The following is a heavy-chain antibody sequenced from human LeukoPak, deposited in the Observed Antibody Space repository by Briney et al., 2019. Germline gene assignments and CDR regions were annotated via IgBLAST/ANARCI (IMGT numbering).Heavy chain of an antibody. J-gene: IGHJ4*02. CDR1: GFTFSSYA. Sequence: GGSLRLSCAASGFTFSSYAMSWVRQAPGKGLEWVSAISGSGGSTYYADSVKGRFTISRDNSKNTLYLQMNSLRAEDTVVYYCAKDRYYYGSGSPYFDYWGQGTLVTVSS. CDR2: ISGSGGST. V-gene: IGHV3-23*01. D-gene: IGHD3-10*01. CDR3: AKDRYYYGSGSPYFDY.